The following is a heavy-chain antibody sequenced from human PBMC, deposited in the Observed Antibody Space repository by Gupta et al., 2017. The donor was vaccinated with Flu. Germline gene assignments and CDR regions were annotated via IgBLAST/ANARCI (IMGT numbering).Heavy chain of an antibody. Sequence: EVKLLESGGGLVQPGGSLRLSCAASGFIFSNYAMSWVRQVPGKGLEWFSAISSSGSEIYYEDSVKGRFTISRDNSKNTLYLQMNGLRAEDTAVYYCAKWFPQYFYDSRGYHLDYWGQGTLVTVSS. CDR1: GFIFSNYA. V-gene: IGHV3-23*01. CDR2: ISSSGSEI. J-gene: IGHJ4*02. CDR3: AKWFPQYFYDSRGYHLDY. D-gene: IGHD3-22*01.